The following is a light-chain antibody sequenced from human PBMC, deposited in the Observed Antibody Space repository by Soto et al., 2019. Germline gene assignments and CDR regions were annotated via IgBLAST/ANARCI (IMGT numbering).Light chain of an antibody. CDR3: SSYTSSTDYV. CDR2: EVT. Sequence: HSALTQPASVSGSPGQSITISCTGTSSDIDTYNYVSWYQQHPGKAPKLIIYEVTNRPSGVSNRFSGSKSGDTASLTISGLRAEDEADYYCSSYTSSTDYVFGTGTKLTVL. J-gene: IGLJ1*01. V-gene: IGLV2-14*01. CDR1: SSDIDTYNY.